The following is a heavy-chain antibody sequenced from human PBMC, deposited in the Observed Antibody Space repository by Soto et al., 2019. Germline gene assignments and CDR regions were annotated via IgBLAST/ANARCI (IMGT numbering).Heavy chain of an antibody. CDR3: AKAYYYDSSGYYDNYYAMDV. Sequence: QSGGSLRLSCDASGFTLSGFAMHWVRQAPGQGLEWVAVISNDGTNQYYSESVKGRFTISRDNSKNTLYLQMNNLRAEDTAVYYCAKAYYYDSSGYYDNYYAMDVWGQGTTVTVSS. CDR2: ISNDGTNQ. CDR1: GFTLSGFA. D-gene: IGHD3-22*01. J-gene: IGHJ6*02. V-gene: IGHV3-30*18.